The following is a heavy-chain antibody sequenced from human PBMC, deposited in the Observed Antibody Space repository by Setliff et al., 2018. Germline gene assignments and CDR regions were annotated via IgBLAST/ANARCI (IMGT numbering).Heavy chain of an antibody. D-gene: IGHD2-15*01. CDR2: IYNSDST. J-gene: IGHJ4*02. Sequence: WGSLRLSCVVSGLIVSDIHMTWVRQTPGKGLEWLSVIYNSDSTYYTDSVKGRFTISRDNSKNTLYLQMNSLRPEDTAVYYCARTCSGSGCYAGLESWGQGTPVTVSS. CDR3: ARTCSGSGCYAGLES. CDR1: GLIVSDIH. V-gene: IGHV3-66*03.